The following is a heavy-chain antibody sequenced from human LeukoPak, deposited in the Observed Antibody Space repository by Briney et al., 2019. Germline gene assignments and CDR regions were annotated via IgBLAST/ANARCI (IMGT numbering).Heavy chain of an antibody. CDR3: ARDAGETGFDY. D-gene: IGHD2-21*01. CDR1: GFTFSSDW. Sequence: GGSLRLSCAVSGFTFSSDWMIWVRQAPGKGLEWVANINPDGSEKNYVDSVRGRFTISRDNAKNSLDLQMNSLRAEDTALYYCARDAGETGFDYWGQGTLVTVSS. V-gene: IGHV3-7*03. CDR2: INPDGSEK. J-gene: IGHJ4*02.